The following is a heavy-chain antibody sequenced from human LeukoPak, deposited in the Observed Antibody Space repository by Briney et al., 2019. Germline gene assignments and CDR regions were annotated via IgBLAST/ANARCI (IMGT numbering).Heavy chain of an antibody. CDR3: ARQALWFFDH. J-gene: IGHJ4*02. CDR2: PSYRGST. Sequence: PSETLSLTCTVSGGSISSNSNYWAWIRHPPGRGLAWIGPPSYRGSTYCSPALDSRVTISVDTSKNQFSLRLSSVTAADTAVYYCARQALWFFDHWGQGTLVTVSS. CDR1: GGSISSNSNY. V-gene: IGHV4-39*01. D-gene: IGHD2-21*01.